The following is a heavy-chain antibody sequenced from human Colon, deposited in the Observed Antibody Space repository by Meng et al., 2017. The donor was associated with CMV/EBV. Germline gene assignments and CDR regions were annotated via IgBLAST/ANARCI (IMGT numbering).Heavy chain of an antibody. CDR1: GFTFGDYA. Sequence: GGSLRLSCTTSGFTFGDYAMSWVRQAPGKGLEWVGLIRTKTYGGTTEYAASVKGRFTISRDDSKNIAYLQMSSLRTEDTAVYYCTRYQGPTYRRDYWGRGTLVTVSS. J-gene: IGHJ4*02. V-gene: IGHV3-49*04. CDR2: IRTKTYGGTT. D-gene: IGHD2-2*02. CDR3: TRYQGPTYRRDY.